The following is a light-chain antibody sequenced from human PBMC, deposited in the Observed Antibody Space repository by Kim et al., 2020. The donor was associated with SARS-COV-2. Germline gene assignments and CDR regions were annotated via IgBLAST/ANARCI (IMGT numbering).Light chain of an antibody. CDR3: QQYKA. CDR2: KAS. Sequence: PSTLSASVGDRVTITCRASQSISSWLAWYQQKPGKAPKLLIYKASSLESGVPSRFSGSRSGTEFTLTISSLQPDDFATYYCQQYKAFGQGTKLEIK. V-gene: IGKV1-5*03. J-gene: IGKJ2*01. CDR1: QSISSW.